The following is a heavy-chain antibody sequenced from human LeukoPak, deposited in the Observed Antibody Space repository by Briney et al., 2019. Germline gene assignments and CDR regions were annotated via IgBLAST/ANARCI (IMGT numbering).Heavy chain of an antibody. CDR2: INHSGST. CDR1: GGSFSGYY. J-gene: IGHJ6*04. CDR3: AREFYCSSTSCYVPDVYYYYYGMDV. D-gene: IGHD2-2*01. Sequence: PSETLSLTCAVYGGSFSGYYWSWIRQPPGKGLEWIGEINHSGSTNYNPSLKSRVTISVDTSKNQFSLKLSSVTAADTAVYYCAREFYCSSTSCYVPDVYYYYYGMDVWAKGPRSPSPQ. V-gene: IGHV4-34*01.